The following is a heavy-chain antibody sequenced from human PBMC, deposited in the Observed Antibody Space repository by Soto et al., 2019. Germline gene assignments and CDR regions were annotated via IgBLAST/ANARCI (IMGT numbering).Heavy chain of an antibody. CDR1: GFIFNTYA. J-gene: IGHJ4*02. CDR2: IGSDGTAI. CDR3: ARPGLTVPGTRYFDR. D-gene: IGHD6-19*01. Sequence: VQLLESGGGLVQPGGSLRLSCAASGFIFNTYAMSWVRQAPGKGLEWVSAIGSDGTAIQYADSVKGRFTISKDNSKDTLYLQMNSLRAEDTGVYYCARPGLTVPGTRYFDRWGQGTLVTVSS. V-gene: IGHV3-23*05.